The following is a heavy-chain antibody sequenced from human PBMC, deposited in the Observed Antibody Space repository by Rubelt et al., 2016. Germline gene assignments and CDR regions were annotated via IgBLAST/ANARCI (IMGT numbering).Heavy chain of an antibody. Sequence: QVQLVQSGAEVKKPGASVKVSCKASGYTFTSYAMHWVRQAPGQRLEWMGWINAGNGNTNYAQKLQGRVTMTTDTSTGTADLGLRSLRSDDTAVYYCASMYSSSWYRGWFDPWGQGTLVTVSS. CDR2: INAGNGNT. V-gene: IGHV1-3*01. CDR3: ASMYSSSWYRGWFDP. J-gene: IGHJ5*02. D-gene: IGHD6-13*01. CDR1: GYTFTSYA.